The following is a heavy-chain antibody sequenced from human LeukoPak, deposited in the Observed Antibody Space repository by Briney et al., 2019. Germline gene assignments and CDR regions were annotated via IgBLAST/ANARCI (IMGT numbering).Heavy chain of an antibody. CDR1: GFTFDDYA. CDR2: ISWNSGSI. D-gene: IGHD4-17*01. CDR3: AKDYYGDYYYMDV. J-gene: IGHJ6*03. Sequence: GGSLRLSCAASGFTFDDYAMHWVRQAPGKGLEWVSGISWNSGSIGYADSVKGRFTISRDDAKNSLYLQMNSLRAEDTALYYCAKDYYGDYYYMDVWGKGTTVTVSS. V-gene: IGHV3-9*01.